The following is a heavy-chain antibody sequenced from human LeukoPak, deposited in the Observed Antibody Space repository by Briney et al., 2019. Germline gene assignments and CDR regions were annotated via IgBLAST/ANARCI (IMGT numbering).Heavy chain of an antibody. CDR1: GFTFSSYW. V-gene: IGHV3-7*01. J-gene: IGHJ6*02. CDR3: ARENVLLWFGELSVDQSYGMDV. CDR2: IKQDGSEK. D-gene: IGHD3-10*01. Sequence: GGSLRLSCAASGFTFSSYWMSWVRKAPGKGLEWVANIKQDGSEKYYVDSVKGRFTISRDNAKNSLYLQMNSLRAEDTAVYYCARENVLLWFGELSVDQSYGMDVWGQGTTVTVSS.